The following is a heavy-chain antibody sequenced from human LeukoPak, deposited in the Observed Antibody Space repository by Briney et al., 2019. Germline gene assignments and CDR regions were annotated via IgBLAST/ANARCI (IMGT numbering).Heavy chain of an antibody. V-gene: IGHV3-48*01. CDR3: ANVHGGLASPDS. Sequence: GGSLRLSCAASGFTFSSCSMNWVRQAPGKGLEWLSYISSSSSNIYYADSVKGRFTISGDNAKSTLYLQMNSLRAEDTAVYYCANVHGGLASPDSWGQGTLVTVSS. J-gene: IGHJ4*02. CDR2: ISSSSSNI. CDR1: GFTFSSCS. D-gene: IGHD3/OR15-3a*01.